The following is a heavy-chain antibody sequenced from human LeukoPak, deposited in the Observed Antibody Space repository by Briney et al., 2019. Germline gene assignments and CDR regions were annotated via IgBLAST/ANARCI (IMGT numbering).Heavy chain of an antibody. CDR3: ASLLPITFGGVIDDY. V-gene: IGHV3-11*04. D-gene: IGHD3-16*02. J-gene: IGHJ4*02. CDR1: GFTFSDYY. CDR2: ISSSGSTI. Sequence: PGGSLRLSCAASGFTFSDYYMSWIRQAPGKGLEWVSYISSSGSTIYYADSVKGRFTISRDNAKNSLYLQMNSLRAEDTAVYYCASLLPITFGGVIDDYWGQGTLVTVSS.